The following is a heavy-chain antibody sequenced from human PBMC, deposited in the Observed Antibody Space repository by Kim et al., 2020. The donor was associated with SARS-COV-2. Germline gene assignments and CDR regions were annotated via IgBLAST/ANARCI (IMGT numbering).Heavy chain of an antibody. CDR3: ARDFIFAFDI. V-gene: IGHV3-48*02. J-gene: IGHJ3*02. CDR2: TR. Sequence: TREHADSVRGRFTISTDSATNSLYLQMNSLRDEDTAVYYCARDFIFAFDIWGQGTVVTVSS. D-gene: IGHD2-21*01.